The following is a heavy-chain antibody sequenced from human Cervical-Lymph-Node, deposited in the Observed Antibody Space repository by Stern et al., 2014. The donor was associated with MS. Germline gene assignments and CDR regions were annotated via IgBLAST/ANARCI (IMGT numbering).Heavy chain of an antibody. CDR1: GGTFSRYA. CDR2: IIPIFCKR. Sequence: VQLVESGAEVKKPGSSVKVSCKASGGTFSRYAFTWVRQAPGQGLEWMGGIIPIFCKRTHAQQFEGRVNLIADDSTSPSYMELSSLRSEDAAVYYCASSFTAWDNPMHFYGMDVWGQGTTVTVSS. J-gene: IGHJ6*02. V-gene: IGHV1-69*01. CDR3: ASSFTAWDNPMHFYGMDV. D-gene: IGHD1-14*01.